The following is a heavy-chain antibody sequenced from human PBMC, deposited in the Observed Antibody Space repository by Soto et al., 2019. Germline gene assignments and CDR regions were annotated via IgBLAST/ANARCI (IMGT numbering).Heavy chain of an antibody. CDR2: IYYNGKT. V-gene: IGHV4-39*01. Sequence: SETLSLTCTVSGGSIRSSIYYWGWIRQPPGKGLEWIGSIYYNGKTYSNPSLKSRVTISVDTSKNQFSLKLTSAPAADTTVYYCARLIHCLTTTCGFGYWGQGTPVTV. J-gene: IGHJ4*02. D-gene: IGHD2-2*01. CDR3: ARLIHCLTTTCGFGY. CDR1: GGSIRSSIYY.